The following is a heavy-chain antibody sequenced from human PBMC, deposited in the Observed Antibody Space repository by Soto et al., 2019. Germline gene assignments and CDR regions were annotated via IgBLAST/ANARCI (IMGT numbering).Heavy chain of an antibody. V-gene: IGHV6-1*01. CDR3: ARAGIWYSSSWYLDYGMDV. D-gene: IGHD6-13*01. CDR1: GDSVSSNSAA. J-gene: IGHJ6*02. Sequence: PSQTLSLTCAISGDSVSSNSAAWNWIRQSPSRGLEWLGRTYYRSKWYNDYAVSVKSRITINPDTSKNQFSLQLNSVTPEDTAVYYCARAGIWYSSSWYLDYGMDVRGQGTTVTVSS. CDR2: TYYRSKWYN.